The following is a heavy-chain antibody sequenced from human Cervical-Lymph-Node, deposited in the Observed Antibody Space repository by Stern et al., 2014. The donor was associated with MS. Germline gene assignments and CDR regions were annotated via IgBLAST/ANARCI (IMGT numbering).Heavy chain of an antibody. CDR1: GFTFRNYW. V-gene: IGHV3-74*02. CDR2: INRDGTTI. Sequence: EVQLVESGGGLVQPGGSLRLSWVASGFTFRNYWMHWGRQGPGKGLVWVERINRDGTTITHADSVKGRFTISRDNAKNTLYLQMNSLRVEDTAVYYCTKDTYGPEDYWGQGTSVTVSS. D-gene: IGHD3-10*01. J-gene: IGHJ4*02. CDR3: TKDTYGPEDY.